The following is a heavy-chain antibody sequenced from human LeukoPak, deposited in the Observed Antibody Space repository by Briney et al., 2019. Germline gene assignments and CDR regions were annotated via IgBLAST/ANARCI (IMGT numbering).Heavy chain of an antibody. J-gene: IGHJ4*02. V-gene: IGHV3-23*01. Sequence: GGSLRLSFAASGFTYSSYAMSWVRQAPGKGLEWVSAISGSGGSTYYADSVKGRFTISRDNSKNTLYLQMNSLRAEDTAVYYCAKAIVGAPRVAFDYWGQGTLVTVSS. CDR1: GFTYSSYA. D-gene: IGHD1-26*01. CDR3: AKAIVGAPRVAFDY. CDR2: ISGSGGST.